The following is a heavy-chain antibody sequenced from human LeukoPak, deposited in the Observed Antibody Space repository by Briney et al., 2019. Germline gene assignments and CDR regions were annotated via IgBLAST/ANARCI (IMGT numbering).Heavy chain of an antibody. J-gene: IGHJ6*02. V-gene: IGHV1-69*02. CDR2: IIPILGIA. CDR3: ARRTDIVVVPAASFYGMDV. D-gene: IGHD2-2*01. Sequence: SVKVSCKASGYTFTGYYMHWVRQAPGQGLEWMGRIIPILGIANYAQKFQGRVTITADKSTSTAYMELSSLRSEDTAVYYCARRTDIVVVPAASFYGMDVWGQGTTVTVSS. CDR1: GYTFTGYY.